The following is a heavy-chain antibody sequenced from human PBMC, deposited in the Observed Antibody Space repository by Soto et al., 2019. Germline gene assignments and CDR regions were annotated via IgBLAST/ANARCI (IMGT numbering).Heavy chain of an antibody. CDR2: TYYKSGWFH. CDR1: GDSVSSNHAA. Sequence: SQTLSLTCAISGDSVSSNHAAWTWIRQSPSRGLEWLGRTYYKSGWFHDYAVSVKSRISIHPDTSKNQFSLQLTSVTLGDTAVYYCARDRAYSDGESYYYGLDVWGQGTKVTVSS. CDR3: ARDRAYSDGESYYYGLDV. V-gene: IGHV6-1*01. J-gene: IGHJ6*02. D-gene: IGHD4-4*01.